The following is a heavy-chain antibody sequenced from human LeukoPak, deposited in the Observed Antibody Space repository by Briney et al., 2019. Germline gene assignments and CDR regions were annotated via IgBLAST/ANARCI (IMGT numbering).Heavy chain of an antibody. V-gene: IGHV4-30-4*01. D-gene: IGHD2-2*01. CDR1: GGSISSGDYY. Sequence: SETLSLTCTVSGGSISSGDYYWSWIRQPPGKGLEWIGYIYYSGSTYYNPSLKSRVTISVDTSKNQFSLKLSSVPAPDTAVYYCARYCSSTSCYGDDAFDIWGQGTMVTVSS. CDR3: ARYCSSTSCYGDDAFDI. J-gene: IGHJ3*02. CDR2: IYYSGST.